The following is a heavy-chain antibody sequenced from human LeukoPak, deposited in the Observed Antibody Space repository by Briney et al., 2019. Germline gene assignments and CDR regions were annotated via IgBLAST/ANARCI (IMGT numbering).Heavy chain of an antibody. CDR3: ARDSSGFECGWFDP. D-gene: IGHD3-22*01. CDR2: IYYSGST. J-gene: IGHJ5*02. Sequence: SETLSLTCTVSGGSISSSSYYWGWIRQPPGKGLEWIGSIYYSGSTYYNPSLKSRVTISVDTSKNQFSLKLSSVTAADTAVYYCARDSSGFECGWFDPWGQGTLVTVSS. V-gene: IGHV4-39*01. CDR1: GGSISSSSYY.